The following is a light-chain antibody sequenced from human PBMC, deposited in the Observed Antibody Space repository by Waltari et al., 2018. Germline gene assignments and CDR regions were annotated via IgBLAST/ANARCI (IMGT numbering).Light chain of an antibody. V-gene: IGLV2-8*01. Sequence: QSALTQPPSASGSPGQSVTISCTGTSGDVGTYDYVSWYQTYQGKPPRVLIYEFTKRPSGVRGGFYGSKSGNTASLTVSGLQDEDEASYYCGSYADSSTFLFGGGTKLTVL. CDR3: GSYADSSTFL. J-gene: IGLJ2*01. CDR2: EFT. CDR1: SGDVGTYDY.